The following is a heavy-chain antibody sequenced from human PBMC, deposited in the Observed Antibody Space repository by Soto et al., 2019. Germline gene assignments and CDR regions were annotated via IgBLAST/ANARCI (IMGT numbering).Heavy chain of an antibody. CDR3: ARDKEGSGDWVY. CDR1: GGSISSGDYY. D-gene: IGHD2-21*02. CDR2: IYYSGNT. J-gene: IGHJ4*02. V-gene: IGHV4-30-4*01. Sequence: SETLSLTCTVSGGSISSGDYYWSWIRQPPGKGLEWIGYIYYSGNTYYNPSLKSRVTISVDTSKNQFSLKLSSVTAADTALYYCARDKEGSGDWVYWGQGTLVTVSS.